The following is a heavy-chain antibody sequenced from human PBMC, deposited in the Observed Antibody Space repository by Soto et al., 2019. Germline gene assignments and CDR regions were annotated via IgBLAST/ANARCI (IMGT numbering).Heavy chain of an antibody. CDR3: ARGQRFSDWFDP. Sequence: SETLSLNCSVSGGTIGGYYWTWIRQPAGKGLEWIGRIYSSGNTKYNPSLQSRVTMSLDTSNNQFSLRLTSVTAADTAVYYCARGQRFSDWFDPWGQGTLVTVSS. V-gene: IGHV4-4*07. CDR1: GGTIGGYY. CDR2: IYSSGNT. D-gene: IGHD3-3*01. J-gene: IGHJ5*02.